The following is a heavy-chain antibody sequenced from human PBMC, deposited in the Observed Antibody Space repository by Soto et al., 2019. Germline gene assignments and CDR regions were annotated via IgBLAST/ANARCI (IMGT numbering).Heavy chain of an antibody. Sequence: ASVKVSCKASGYTFTSYDINWVRQATGQGLEWMGWMNPNSGNTGYAQKFQGRVTMTRNTSISTAYMELSSLRSEDTAVYYCARERYSSNWFDHWGQGTLVTVSS. J-gene: IGHJ5*02. CDR1: GYTFTSYD. CDR2: MNPNSGNT. D-gene: IGHD6-19*01. CDR3: ARERYSSNWFDH. V-gene: IGHV1-8*01.